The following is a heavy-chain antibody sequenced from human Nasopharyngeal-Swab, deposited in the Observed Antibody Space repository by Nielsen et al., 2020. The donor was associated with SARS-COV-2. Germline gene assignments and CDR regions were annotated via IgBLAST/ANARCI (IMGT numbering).Heavy chain of an antibody. J-gene: IGHJ6*02. V-gene: IGHV1-3*01. Sequence: WVRQAPGQRLEWMGWINAGNGNTKYSQKFQGRVTITRDTSASTVYMEMSSLRSEDTAVYYCARERVVVVSATYYQYGMDVWGQGTTVTVSS. D-gene: IGHD2-15*01. CDR3: ARERVVVVSATYYQYGMDV. CDR2: INAGNGNT.